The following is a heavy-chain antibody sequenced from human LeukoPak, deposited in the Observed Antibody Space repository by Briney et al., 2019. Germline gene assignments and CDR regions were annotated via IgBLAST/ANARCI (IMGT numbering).Heavy chain of an antibody. J-gene: IGHJ4*02. CDR3: TTDKDYYGSGSFSYYFDY. CDR2: IKSKTDGGTT. CDR1: GLTFSNAW. Sequence: GGSLRLSCAASGLTFSNAWMSWVRQAPGKGLEWVGRIKSKTDGGTTDYAAPVKGRFTISRDDSKNTLYLQMNSLKTEDTAVYYCTTDKDYYGSGSFSYYFDYWGQGTLVTVSS. D-gene: IGHD3-10*01. V-gene: IGHV3-15*01.